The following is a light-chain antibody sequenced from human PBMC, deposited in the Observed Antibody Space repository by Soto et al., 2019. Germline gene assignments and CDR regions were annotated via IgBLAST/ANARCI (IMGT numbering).Light chain of an antibody. CDR2: DDS. Sequence: AIQLTHSPSSLSASVGDRVTITCRASQGISSALAWYQQKPGKAAKLLIYDDSSLESGVPSRLSGSGSGTDFTLTISSLQPEDFETYYCHQFSSYPITFGQGTRLEI. CDR1: QGISSA. CDR3: HQFSSYPIT. J-gene: IGKJ5*01. V-gene: IGKV1-13*02.